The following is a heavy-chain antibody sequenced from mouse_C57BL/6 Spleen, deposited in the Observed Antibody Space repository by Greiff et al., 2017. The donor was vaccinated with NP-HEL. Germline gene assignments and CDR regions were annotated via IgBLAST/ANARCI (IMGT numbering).Heavy chain of an antibody. V-gene: IGHV1-15*01. CDR1: GYTFTDYE. D-gene: IGHD2-3*01. CDR2: IDPETGGT. Sequence: QVQLQQSGAELVRPGASVTLSCTASGYTFTDYEMHWVKQTPVHGLEWIGAIDPETGGTAYNQKFKGQAILSADKSSSTTYMELRSLTSEDSAVCYCTRSRDGSSYAMDYWGQGTSVTVSS. CDR3: TRSRDGSSYAMDY. J-gene: IGHJ4*01.